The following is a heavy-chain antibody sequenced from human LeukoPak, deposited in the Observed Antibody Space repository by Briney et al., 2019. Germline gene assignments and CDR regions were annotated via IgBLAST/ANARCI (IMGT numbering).Heavy chain of an antibody. CDR3: ARGSVAARNDAFDI. CDR1: GGSISSYY. V-gene: IGHV4-59*01. Sequence: SETLSLTCTVSGGSISSYYWSWIRQPPGKGLEWIAYIYYSGSTNYNPSLKSRVTISVDTSKNQFSLKLSSVTAADTAVYYCARGSVAARNDAFDIWGQGKMVTVSS. CDR2: IYYSGST. J-gene: IGHJ3*02. D-gene: IGHD6-6*01.